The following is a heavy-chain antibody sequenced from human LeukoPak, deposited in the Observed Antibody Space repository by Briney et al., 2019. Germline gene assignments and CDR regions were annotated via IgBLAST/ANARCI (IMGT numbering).Heavy chain of an antibody. CDR1: GFTFRSFG. J-gene: IGHJ6*02. CDR2: ISYDGSNK. CDR3: AKDRGSHGGMDV. D-gene: IGHD3-10*01. Sequence: GSLRLSCAASGFTFRSFGIHWVRQAPGKGLEWVAVISYDGSNKYYADSVKGRFTISRDNSKNTLYLQMNTLRAEDTAVYYCAKDRGSHGGMDVWGQGTTVTVSS. V-gene: IGHV3-30*18.